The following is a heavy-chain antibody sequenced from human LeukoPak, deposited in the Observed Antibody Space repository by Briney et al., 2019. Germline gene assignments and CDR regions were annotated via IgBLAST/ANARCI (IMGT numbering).Heavy chain of an antibody. CDR2: IYYSGST. CDR1: GGSISSSSYY. V-gene: IGHV4-39*07. Sequence: SETLSLTCTVSGGSISSSSYYWGWIRQPPGKGLEWIGSIYYSGSTYYNPSLKSRVTISVDTSKNQFSLKLSSVTAADTAVYYCARAGGDFWNLGDFDYWGQGTLVTVSS. J-gene: IGHJ4*02. D-gene: IGHD3-3*01. CDR3: ARAGGDFWNLGDFDY.